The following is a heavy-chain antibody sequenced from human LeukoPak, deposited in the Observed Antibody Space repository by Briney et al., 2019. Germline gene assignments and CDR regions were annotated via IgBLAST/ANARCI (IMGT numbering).Heavy chain of an antibody. D-gene: IGHD2-2*01. Sequence: PGRSLRLSCAASGFTFSSYGMHWVRQAPGKGLEWVAVISYDGSNKYYADSVKGRFTISRDNSENTLYLQMNSLRAEDTAVYYCATDEYQLLSPLFDYWGQGTLVTVSS. CDR1: GFTFSSYG. V-gene: IGHV3-30*03. J-gene: IGHJ4*02. CDR3: ATDEYQLLSPLFDY. CDR2: ISYDGSNK.